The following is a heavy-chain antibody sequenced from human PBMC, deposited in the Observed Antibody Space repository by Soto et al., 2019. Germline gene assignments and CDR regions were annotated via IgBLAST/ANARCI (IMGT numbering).Heavy chain of an antibody. CDR2: IATSGDT. CDR1: GFTFSTYD. D-gene: IGHD3-10*01. CDR3: VRGGIGVTEPHWEY. V-gene: IGHV3-13*04. J-gene: IGHJ4*02. Sequence: EVQLVESGGGLVQPGGSLRLSCAASGFTFSTYDMHWVRQAPGKGLEWVSGIATSGDTFYAGSVKGRFTISREDARNFLYLQMNSLRVGDTSVYYCVRGGIGVTEPHWEYWGQGTLVTVSS.